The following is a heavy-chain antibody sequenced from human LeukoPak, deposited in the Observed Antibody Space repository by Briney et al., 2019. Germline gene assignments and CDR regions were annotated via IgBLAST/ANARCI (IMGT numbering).Heavy chain of an antibody. Sequence: GGSLRLSWAASGLTSSNYAMSWVRQAPGKGLEWVAVISYDGSNKYYADSVKGRFTISRDNSKNTLYLQMNSLRAEDTAVYYCAKDLYSNYGPADYWGQGNLVTVSS. CDR1: GLTSSNYA. CDR2: ISYDGSNK. J-gene: IGHJ4*02. D-gene: IGHD4-11*01. CDR3: AKDLYSNYGPADY. V-gene: IGHV3-30*18.